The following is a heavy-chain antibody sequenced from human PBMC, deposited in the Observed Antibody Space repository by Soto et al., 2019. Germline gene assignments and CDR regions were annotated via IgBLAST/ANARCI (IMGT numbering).Heavy chain of an antibody. CDR1: GGSISSSSYY. J-gene: IGHJ4*02. CDR2: IYYTGFT. Sequence: SETLSLTCTVSGGSISSSSYYWGWIRQPPGKGLEWIGSIYYTGFTSYNPSLESRVSASVDTSKNQFSLKVSGVSAADTAVYYCATSQKGYNWNYFDHWGQGALVTVSS. CDR3: ATSQKGYNWNYFDH. D-gene: IGHD1-20*01. V-gene: IGHV4-39*01.